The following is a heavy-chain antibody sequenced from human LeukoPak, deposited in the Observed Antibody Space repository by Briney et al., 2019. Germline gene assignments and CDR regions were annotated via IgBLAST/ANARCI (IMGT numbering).Heavy chain of an antibody. D-gene: IGHD7-27*01. CDR1: GFNFDEYV. J-gene: IGHJ4*02. Sequence: GGSLTLSSAVSGFNFDEYVMSWVRHAPGEGLEWVSGINWNGGSRGYADSVKGRFTVSRDNAKNSLYLQMSSLRAEDTAVYYCAKEAFNWGRPYFDYWGQGTLVTVSS. V-gene: IGHV3-20*04. CDR2: INWNGGSR. CDR3: AKEAFNWGRPYFDY.